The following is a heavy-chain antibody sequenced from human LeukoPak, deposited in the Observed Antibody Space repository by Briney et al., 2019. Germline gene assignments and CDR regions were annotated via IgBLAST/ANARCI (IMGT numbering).Heavy chain of an antibody. CDR2: IYYTGST. V-gene: IGHV4-59*08. CDR1: GGSISNYY. Sequence: SETLSLTCTVSGGSISNYYWSWIRQPPGKGLEWIGYIYYTGSTNYNPSLTSRVNISVDTSKNQFSLNLTSVTAADTAVYYCARHSWGGNKDFDLWGRGTLVAVSS. J-gene: IGHJ2*01. CDR3: ARHSWGGNKDFDL. D-gene: IGHD4-23*01.